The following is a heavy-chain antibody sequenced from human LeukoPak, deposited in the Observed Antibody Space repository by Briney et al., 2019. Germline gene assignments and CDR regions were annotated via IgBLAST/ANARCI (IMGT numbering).Heavy chain of an antibody. CDR2: ILPILGIA. CDR1: GYTFTSYA. CDR3: AREGPIAAAARVRGGYFEH. D-gene: IGHD6-13*01. V-gene: IGHV1-69*04. Sequence: SVKVSCKASGYTFTSYAMNWVRQAPGQGLEWMGRILPILGIANYAQKFQGRVTITADKSTSTAYMELSSLRSEDTAVYYCAREGPIAAAARVRGGYFEHWGQGTLVTVSS. J-gene: IGHJ1*01.